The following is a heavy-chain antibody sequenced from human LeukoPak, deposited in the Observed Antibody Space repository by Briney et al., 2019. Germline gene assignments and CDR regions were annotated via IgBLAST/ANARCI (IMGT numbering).Heavy chain of an antibody. V-gene: IGHV1-2*04. CDR2: INPNSGGT. CDR1: GYTFTGYY. CDR3: ARVRDGYNYDY. D-gene: IGHD5-24*01. J-gene: IGHJ4*02. Sequence: GASVKVSCKASGYTFTGYYMHWVRQAPGQGLEWMGWINPNSGGTNYAQKFQGWVTMTRDTSISTAYMELSSLRSEDTAVYYCARVRDGYNYDYWGQGTLVTVSS.